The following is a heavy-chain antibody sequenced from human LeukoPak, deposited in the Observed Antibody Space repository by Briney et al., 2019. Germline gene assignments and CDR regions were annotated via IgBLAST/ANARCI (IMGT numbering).Heavy chain of an antibody. Sequence: GGSLRLSCAASGFTFSSYGMSWVRQAPGKGLEWVSAISGSGGSTYYADSVKGRFTISRDNAKNSLYLQMNSLRAEDTALYYCARERFGESLFVYWGQGTLVTVSS. D-gene: IGHD3-10*01. CDR2: ISGSGGST. V-gene: IGHV3-23*01. J-gene: IGHJ4*02. CDR3: ARERFGESLFVY. CDR1: GFTFSSYG.